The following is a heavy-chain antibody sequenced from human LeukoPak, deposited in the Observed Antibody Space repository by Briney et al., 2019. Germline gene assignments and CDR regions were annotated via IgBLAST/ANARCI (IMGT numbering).Heavy chain of an antibody. CDR1: GYTFTTYY. CDR2: INVSGGST. J-gene: IGHJ4*02. CDR3: ARNLGYCSGGSCLPSDY. Sequence: ASVKVSCKASGYTFTTYYMHWVRQAPGQGLEWMGIINVSGGSTSYAQNFQGRVTMTRDTSISTAYMELSRLRSDDTAVYYCARNLGYCSGGSCLPSDYWGQGTLVTVSS. D-gene: IGHD2-15*01. V-gene: IGHV1-46*01.